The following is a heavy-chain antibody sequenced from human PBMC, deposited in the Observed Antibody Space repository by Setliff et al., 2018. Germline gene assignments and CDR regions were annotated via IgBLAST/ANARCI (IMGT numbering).Heavy chain of an antibody. CDR1: GFTFGDFA. CDR3: ARVVELYYNFWSGYYPSNYYYYMDV. J-gene: IGHJ6*03. V-gene: IGHV3-7*03. CDR2: IKKDGSIK. D-gene: IGHD3-3*01. Sequence: PGGSLRLSCAASGFTFGDFAMTWVRQAPGKGLEWVANIKKDGSIKYYLDSVRGRFTISRDNAENSLYLQMNSLRAEDTALYYCARVVELYYNFWSGYYPSNYYYYMDVWGKGTTVTVSS.